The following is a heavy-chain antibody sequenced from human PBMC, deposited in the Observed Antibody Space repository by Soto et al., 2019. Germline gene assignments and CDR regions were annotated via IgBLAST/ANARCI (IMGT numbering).Heavy chain of an antibody. CDR2: IYYSGST. D-gene: IGHD5-12*01. Sequence: PSETLSLTCTVSGGSISSYYWSWIRQPPGKGLEWIGYIYYSGSTNYNPSLKSRVTISVDTSKNQFSLKLSSVTAADTAVYYCARADGPEYSYSGYDFDYWGQGTLVTVSS. CDR1: GGSISSYY. J-gene: IGHJ4*02. CDR3: ARADGPEYSYSGYDFDY. V-gene: IGHV4-59*01.